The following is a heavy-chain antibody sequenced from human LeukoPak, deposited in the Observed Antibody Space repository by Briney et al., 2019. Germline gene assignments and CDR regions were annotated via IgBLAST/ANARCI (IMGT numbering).Heavy chain of an antibody. CDR1: GFTFSSYS. CDR2: ISSGSSYI. D-gene: IGHD3-22*01. CDR3: ARGDTSGHGGY. Sequence: GGSLRLSCAASGFTFSSYSMNWVRQAPGKGLEWVSSISSGSSYIYYADSVKGRFTISRDNAKNSLYLQMNSLRAEDTAVYYCARGDTSGHGGYWGQGTLVTVSS. V-gene: IGHV3-21*01. J-gene: IGHJ4*02.